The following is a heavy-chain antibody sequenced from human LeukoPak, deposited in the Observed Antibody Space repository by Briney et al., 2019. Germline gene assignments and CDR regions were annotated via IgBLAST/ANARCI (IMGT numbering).Heavy chain of an antibody. CDR1: GFSFSSYS. J-gene: IGHJ4*02. CDR3: ARRYYDSSGSFFDY. CDR2: ISSSSSYI. Sequence: PGGSLRLSCAASGFSFSSYSMNWVRQAPRKGVEWVSSISSSSSYIYYADSVKGRFTISRDNAKNSLYLQMNSLRAEDTAVYYCARRYYDSSGSFFDYWGQGTLVTVSS. D-gene: IGHD3-22*01. V-gene: IGHV3-21*01.